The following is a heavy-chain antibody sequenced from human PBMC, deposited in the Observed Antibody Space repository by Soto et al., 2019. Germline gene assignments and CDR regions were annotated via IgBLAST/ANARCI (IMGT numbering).Heavy chain of an antibody. CDR1: GYTFTNYA. V-gene: IGHV1-3*01. Sequence: ASVKGSCKASGYTFTNYAMHWVRQAPGQRLEWMGWINAGNGNTKYSQKFQGRVTITRDTSASTAFMELSSLRSEDTAVYFCARSVVGAAFDYWGQGTLVTVSS. D-gene: IGHD1-26*01. J-gene: IGHJ4*02. CDR2: INAGNGNT. CDR3: ARSVVGAAFDY.